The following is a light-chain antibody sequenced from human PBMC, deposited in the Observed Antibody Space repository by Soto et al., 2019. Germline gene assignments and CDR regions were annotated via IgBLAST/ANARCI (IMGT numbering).Light chain of an antibody. J-gene: IGKJ5*01. CDR3: QQVNTYPIT. CDR1: QSVSRY. V-gene: IGKV1-9*01. Sequence: DVQMTQSPSSLSALVGDRVTITCRASQSVSRYLNWYQHKPGKAPNLLIYAASTLQSGVPSRFSGSRSGTEFTLTISSLQPEDFATYYCQQVNTYPITFGQGTRLEIK. CDR2: AAS.